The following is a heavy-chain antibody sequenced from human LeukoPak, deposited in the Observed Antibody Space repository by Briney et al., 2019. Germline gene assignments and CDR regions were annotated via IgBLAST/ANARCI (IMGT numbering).Heavy chain of an antibody. Sequence: RSETLSLTCTVSGGSISSYYWSWIRQPPGKGLEWIGYIYYSGSTNYNPSLKSRVTISVDTSKNQFSLKLSSVTAADTAVYYCARVDYSSSSTTHFDYWGQGTLVTVSS. J-gene: IGHJ4*02. V-gene: IGHV4-59*01. D-gene: IGHD6-6*01. CDR2: IYYSGST. CDR3: ARVDYSSSSTTHFDY. CDR1: GGSISSYY.